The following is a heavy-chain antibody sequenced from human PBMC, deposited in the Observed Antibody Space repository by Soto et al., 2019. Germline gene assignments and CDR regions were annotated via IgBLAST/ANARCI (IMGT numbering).Heavy chain of an antibody. CDR1: GFTFSSYN. V-gene: IGHV3-48*01. Sequence: GGSLRLSCAASGFTFSSYNMNWVRQAPGKGLEWVSYISSSSSSTYYADSVKGRFTISRDDAKNSLYLQMNSLRAEDTAVYYCARDPYYYGSGNRFDYWGQGTLVTVSS. CDR3: ARDPYYYGSGNRFDY. J-gene: IGHJ4*02. D-gene: IGHD3-10*01. CDR2: ISSSSSST.